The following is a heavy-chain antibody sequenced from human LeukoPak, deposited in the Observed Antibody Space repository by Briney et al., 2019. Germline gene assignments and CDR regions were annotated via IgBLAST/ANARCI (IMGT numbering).Heavy chain of an antibody. CDR2: MNPNSGNT. Sequence: GASVKVSCKASGYTFTSYDINWVRQATGQGLEWMGWMNPNSGNTGYAQKFQGRVTMTRSTSISTAYMELSSLRSEDTAVYYCARGLKVRGVPTFFYWGQGTLVTVSS. D-gene: IGHD3-10*01. CDR3: ARGLKVRGVPTFFY. J-gene: IGHJ4*02. V-gene: IGHV1-8*01. CDR1: GYTFTSYD.